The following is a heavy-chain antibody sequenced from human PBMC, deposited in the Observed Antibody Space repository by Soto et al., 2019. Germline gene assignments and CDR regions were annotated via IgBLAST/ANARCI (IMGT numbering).Heavy chain of an antibody. D-gene: IGHD2-21*02. CDR3: ARSIVVVTALDY. V-gene: IGHV1-3*01. J-gene: IGHJ4*02. CDR2: INAGNGNT. Sequence: ASVKVSCKDSGYALTSYAMHWVRQAPGQRLEWMGWINAGNGNTKYSQKFQGRVTITRDASASTAYMELSSLRSEDTAVYYCARSIVVVTALDYWGQGTLVTVSS. CDR1: GYALTSYA.